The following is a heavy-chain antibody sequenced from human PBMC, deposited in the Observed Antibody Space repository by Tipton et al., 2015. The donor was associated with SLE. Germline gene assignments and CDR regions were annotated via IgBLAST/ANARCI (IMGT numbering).Heavy chain of an antibody. V-gene: IGHV3-7*03. D-gene: IGHD1-14*01. CDR1: GFTFSSYS. CDR2: IKQDGSEK. Sequence: SLRLSCAASGFTFSSYSMNWVRQAPGKGLEWVANIKQDGSEKYYVDSVKGRFTISRDNSKNTLYLQMNSLRAEDTAVYYCAKDRAEIDYWGQGTLVTVSS. J-gene: IGHJ4*02. CDR3: AKDRAEIDY.